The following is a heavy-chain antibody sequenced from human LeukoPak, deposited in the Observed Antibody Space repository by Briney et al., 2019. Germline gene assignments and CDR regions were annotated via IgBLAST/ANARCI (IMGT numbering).Heavy chain of an antibody. CDR2: IYYSGST. CDR1: GGSISSSSYY. CDR3: ARHGDDLYYFDY. Sequence: SETLSLTCTVSGGSISSSSYYWGWIRQPPGKGLEWIGGIYYSGSTYYNPSLKSRVTISVDTSKNQFSLKLSSVTAADTAVYYCARHGDDLYYFDYWGQGTLVTVSS. J-gene: IGHJ4*02. D-gene: IGHD3-16*01. V-gene: IGHV4-39*01.